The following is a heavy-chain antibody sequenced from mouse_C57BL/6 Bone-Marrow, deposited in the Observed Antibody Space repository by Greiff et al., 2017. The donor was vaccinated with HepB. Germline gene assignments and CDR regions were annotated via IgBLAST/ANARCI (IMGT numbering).Heavy chain of an antibody. Sequence: EVQLQESGAELVRPGASVKLSCTASGFNIKDDYMHWVKQRPEQGLEWIGWIDPENGDTEYASKFQGKATITADTSSTTAYLQLSSLTSEDTAVYYCTPMVTPWFAYWGQGTLVTVSA. J-gene: IGHJ3*01. D-gene: IGHD2-3*01. CDR2: IDPENGDT. CDR1: GFNIKDDY. V-gene: IGHV14-4*01. CDR3: TPMVTPWFAY.